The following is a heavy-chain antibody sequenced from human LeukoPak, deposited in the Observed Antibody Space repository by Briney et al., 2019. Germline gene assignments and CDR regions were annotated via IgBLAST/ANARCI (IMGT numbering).Heavy chain of an antibody. CDR2: INAGNGNT. D-gene: IGHD2-2*01. CDR3: ARQSEGTSTWFFDY. Sequence: GASVKVSCKASGGTFSSYAISWVRQAPGQSLEWMGWINAGNGNTKYSQNFQGRVTISSDTSASTAYMDLSSLRSEDTAIYYCARQSEGTSTWFFDYWGQGTLVTVSS. CDR1: GGTFSSYA. V-gene: IGHV1-3*01. J-gene: IGHJ4*02.